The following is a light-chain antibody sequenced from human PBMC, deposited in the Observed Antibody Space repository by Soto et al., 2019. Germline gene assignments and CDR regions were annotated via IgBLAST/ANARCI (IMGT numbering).Light chain of an antibody. CDR1: SSNIGSNT. Sequence: QSVLTQPPSASGTPGQRVTISCSGSSSNIGSNTVNWYQQLPGTAPXXLXXXXXQXXXXXXXXFSGSKSGTSASLAISGLXXXXXXXXXCAAWDDSLNGVVFGGGTKLTVL. V-gene: IGLV1-44*01. J-gene: IGLJ2*01. CDR3: AAWDDSLNGVV. CDR2: XXX.